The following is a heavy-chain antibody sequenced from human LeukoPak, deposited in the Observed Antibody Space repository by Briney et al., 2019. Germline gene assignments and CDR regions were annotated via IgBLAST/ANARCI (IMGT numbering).Heavy chain of an antibody. CDR1: RGSISSGDYY. J-gene: IGHJ5*02. D-gene: IGHD5-12*01. V-gene: IGHV4-39*07. CDR3: ASLTGYSGYDYVGGFDP. CDR2: IHYSETA. Sequence: SETLSLACSVSRGSISSGDYYWGWIRQPPGRGLEWIASIHYSETAYYNPSLKSRVTISVDTSKNQFSLKLSSVTAADTAVYYCASLTGYSGYDYVGGFDPWGQGTLVTVSS.